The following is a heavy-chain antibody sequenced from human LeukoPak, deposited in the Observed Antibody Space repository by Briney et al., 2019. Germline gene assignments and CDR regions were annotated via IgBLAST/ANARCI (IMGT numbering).Heavy chain of an antibody. Sequence: SETLSLTCTVSGGSVSRAGHYWNWIRQYPGKGLEWIGYIYYNGSPSYNPSLQSRLTISLDTSKNQFSLRLTSVTAADTAVYFCARDAMDDSSAYDSWGRGTLVTVSS. CDR2: IYYNGSP. CDR1: GGSVSRAGHY. J-gene: IGHJ4*02. V-gene: IGHV4-31*03. D-gene: IGHD2-2*01. CDR3: ARDAMDDSSAYDS.